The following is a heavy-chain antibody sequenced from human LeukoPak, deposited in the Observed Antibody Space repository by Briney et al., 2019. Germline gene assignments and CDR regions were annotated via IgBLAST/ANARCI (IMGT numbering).Heavy chain of an antibody. Sequence: GGSLRLSCAASGFTFSSYGMHWVRQAPGKGLEWVAFIRYDGSNKYSADSVKGRFTISRDNSKNALYLQMNSLRAEDTAVYYCAKDRSYYDFWSGYYTPTEYYYYMDVWGKGTTVTVSS. J-gene: IGHJ6*03. CDR3: AKDRSYYDFWSGYYTPTEYYYYMDV. CDR1: GFTFSSYG. V-gene: IGHV3-30*02. CDR2: IRYDGSNK. D-gene: IGHD3-3*01.